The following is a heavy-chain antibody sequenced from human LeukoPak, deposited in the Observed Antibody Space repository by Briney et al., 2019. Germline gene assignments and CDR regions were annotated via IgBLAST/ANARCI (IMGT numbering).Heavy chain of an antibody. Sequence: GGSLRLSCAASGFTFSSYWMHWVCQAPGKGLVWVSRINSDGSSTSYADSVKGRFTISRDNAKNTLYLQMNSLRAEDTAVYYCARDKSPIAVAGTRGDYWGQGTLVTVSS. J-gene: IGHJ4*02. D-gene: IGHD6-19*01. CDR3: ARDKSPIAVAGTRGDY. CDR2: INSDGSST. CDR1: GFTFSSYW. V-gene: IGHV3-74*01.